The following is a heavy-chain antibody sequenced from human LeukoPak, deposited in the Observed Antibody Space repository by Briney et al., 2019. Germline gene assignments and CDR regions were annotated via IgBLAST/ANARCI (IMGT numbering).Heavy chain of an antibody. V-gene: IGHV3-30*03. CDR2: ISYDGSNK. D-gene: IGHD6-13*01. CDR1: GFTFSDYY. CDR3: ASPKGKSSSWYGTFDY. Sequence: PGGSLRLSCAASGFTFSDYYMSWIRQAPGKGLEWVAVISYDGSNKYYADSVKGRFTISRDNSKNTLYLQMNSLRAEDTAVYYCASPKGKSSSWYGTFDYWGQGTLVTVSS. J-gene: IGHJ4*02.